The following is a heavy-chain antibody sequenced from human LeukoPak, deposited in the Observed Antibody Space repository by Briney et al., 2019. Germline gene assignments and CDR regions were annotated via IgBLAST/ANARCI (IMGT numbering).Heavy chain of an antibody. D-gene: IGHD4-17*01. J-gene: IGHJ4*02. CDR1: GGSISCGDYY. CDR2: IFYSGNT. CDR3: ARDNGDYPGIFDS. V-gene: IGHV4-30-4*01. Sequence: PSETLSLTCTVSGGSISCGDYYWSWIRQPPGKGLKWIGYIFYSGNTYYNPSLKSRVPISVDTSKNRFSLKLSSVTAADTAVYYCARDNGDYPGIFDSWGQGTLVTVSS.